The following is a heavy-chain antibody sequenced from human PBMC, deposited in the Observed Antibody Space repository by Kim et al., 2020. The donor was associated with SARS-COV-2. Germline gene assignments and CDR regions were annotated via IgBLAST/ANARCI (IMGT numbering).Heavy chain of an antibody. V-gene: IGHV4-39*01. J-gene: IGHJ6*03. CDR1: GGSISSSSYY. CDR3: ASLSSGYSSGWLYYYYYYYMDV. Sequence: SETLSLTCTVSGGSISSSSYYWGWIRQPPGKGLEWIGSIYYSGSTYYNPSLKSRVTISVDTSKNQFSLKLSSVTAADTAVYYCASLSSGYSSGWLYYYYYYYMDVWAKGTTVTVSS. D-gene: IGHD6-19*01. CDR2: IYYSGST.